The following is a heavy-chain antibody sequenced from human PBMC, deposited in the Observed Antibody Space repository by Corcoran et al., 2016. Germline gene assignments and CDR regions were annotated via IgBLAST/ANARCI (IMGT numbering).Heavy chain of an antibody. CDR1: GFTVSSNY. D-gene: IGHD3-10*01. Sequence: EVQLVESGGGLIQPGGSLRLSCAASGFTVSSNYMSWVRQAPGKGLEWVSVIYSGGSTYYADSVKGRFTISRDNSKNTLYLQMNSLRAEDTAVYYCARDDQGSWSYDDYWGQGTLVTVSS. J-gene: IGHJ4*02. CDR2: IYSGGST. V-gene: IGHV3-53*01. CDR3: ARDDQGSWSYDDY.